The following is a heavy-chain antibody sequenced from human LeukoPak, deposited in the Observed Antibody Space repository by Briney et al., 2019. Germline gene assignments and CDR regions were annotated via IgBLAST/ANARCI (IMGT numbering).Heavy chain of an antibody. CDR2: FYNSGNT. Sequence: SETLSLTCTVSGDSLRNYYWSWIRQTPGKGLEWIGCFYNSGNTKCDPSLKSRVTISVDTSKNQFSLNLSSVTAADTAVYYCARGDCSGTHCPERFDPWGQGTLVTVSS. CDR3: ARGDCSGTHCPERFDP. D-gene: IGHD2-15*01. CDR1: GDSLRNYY. V-gene: IGHV4-59*01. J-gene: IGHJ5*02.